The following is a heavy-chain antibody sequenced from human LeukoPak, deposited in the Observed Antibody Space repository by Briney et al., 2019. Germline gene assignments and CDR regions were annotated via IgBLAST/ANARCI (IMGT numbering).Heavy chain of an antibody. CDR3: ANSPVGLANRGFDY. D-gene: IGHD1-14*01. CDR1: GFTFRSYA. J-gene: IGHJ4*02. Sequence: HTGGSLRLSCAASGFTFRSYAMSWVRQAPGRGLEWVSTISGSGGSTYYADSVKGRFTISRDNSKNTLYLQMNSLRAEDTAVYYCANSPVGLANRGFDYWGQGILVTVSS. V-gene: IGHV3-23*01. CDR2: ISGSGGST.